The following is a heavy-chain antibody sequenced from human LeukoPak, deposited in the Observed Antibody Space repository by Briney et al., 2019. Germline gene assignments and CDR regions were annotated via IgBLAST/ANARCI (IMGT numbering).Heavy chain of an antibody. CDR2: IYYSGST. D-gene: IGHD2-15*01. CDR3: ARFLRCSGGSCYPGVYNWFDP. J-gene: IGHJ5*02. V-gene: IGHV4-39*01. Sequence: SETLSLTCTVSGGSISSSSYYWGWIRQPPGKGLEWIGSIYYSGSTYYNPSLKSRVTISVDTSKNQFSLKLSSVTAADTAVYYCARFLRCSGGSCYPGVYNWFDPWGQGTLVTVSS. CDR1: GGSISSSSYY.